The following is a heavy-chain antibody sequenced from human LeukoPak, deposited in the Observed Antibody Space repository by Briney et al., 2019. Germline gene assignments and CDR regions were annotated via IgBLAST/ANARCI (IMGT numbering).Heavy chain of an antibody. Sequence: SVKVSCKAYGYTFTSYDINWVRQATGQGLEWMGWMNPNSGNPGYAQKFQGRVTMTRNTSISTAYMELSSLRSEDTAVYYCARGIRFGELWGYRFDPWGQGTLVTVSS. CDR2: MNPNSGNP. CDR3: ARGIRFGELWGYRFDP. CDR1: GYTFTSYD. V-gene: IGHV1-8*01. J-gene: IGHJ5*02. D-gene: IGHD3-10*01.